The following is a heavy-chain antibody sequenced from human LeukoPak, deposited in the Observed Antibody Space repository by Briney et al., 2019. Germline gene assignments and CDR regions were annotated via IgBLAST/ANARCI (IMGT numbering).Heavy chain of an antibody. CDR1: GYTFTSYG. V-gene: IGHV1-18*01. CDR2: ISAYNGNT. J-gene: IGHJ5*02. D-gene: IGHD3-22*01. Sequence: ASVKVSCKASGYTFTSYGISWVRQAPGQGLEWMGWISAYNGNTNYAQKLQGRVTMTTDTSTSTAYMELRSLRSDDTAVYYCARDYYENRTYAFLVGVFDPWGQGTLVTVSS. CDR3: ARDYYENRTYAFLVGVFDP.